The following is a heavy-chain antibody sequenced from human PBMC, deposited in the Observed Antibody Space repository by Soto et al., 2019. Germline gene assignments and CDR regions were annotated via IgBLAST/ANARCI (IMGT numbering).Heavy chain of an antibody. V-gene: IGHV3-30-3*01. J-gene: IGHJ4*02. CDR2: ISFDGSTK. Sequence: QVQLVESGGGVVQPGRSLTIFCTASGFTFKHNAMHWIRQAPAKGLEWVADISFDGSTKNYADSVKGRFTISRDNSKNTLSLQMRALKGEDTATYYCAREGIAESGPNFYDFWGQGTLVAVPS. CDR3: AREGIAESGPNFYDF. CDR1: GFTFKHNA. D-gene: IGHD6-13*01.